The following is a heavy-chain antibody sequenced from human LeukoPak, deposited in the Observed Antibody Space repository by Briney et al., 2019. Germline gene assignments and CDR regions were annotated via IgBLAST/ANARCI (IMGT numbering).Heavy chain of an antibody. Sequence: GSLRLSCAASGFTFSNYSMNWVRQPPGKGLEWIGEIYHSGSTYYNPSLKGRVTISVDTSKNQFSLKLSSVTAADTAVYYCARHDDSSGWGPFDYWGQGTLVTVSS. J-gene: IGHJ4*02. CDR1: GFTFSNYS. CDR2: IYHSGST. CDR3: ARHDDSSGWGPFDY. D-gene: IGHD6-19*01. V-gene: IGHV4-34*01.